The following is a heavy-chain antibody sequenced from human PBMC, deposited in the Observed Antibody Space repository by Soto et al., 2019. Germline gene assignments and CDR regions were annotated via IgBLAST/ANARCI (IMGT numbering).Heavy chain of an antibody. J-gene: IGHJ4*02. V-gene: IGHV3-9*01. Sequence: EVQLVESGGGLVQPGRSLRLSCAASGFTFDDYAMHWVRQAPGKGLEWVSGISWNSGSIGYADSVKGRFTISRYNAKNSLYLQKNSLRAEDTALYYCAKGSVGTIAAAGPDYWGQGILVTVS. CDR3: AKGSVGTIAAAGPDY. CDR2: ISWNSGSI. D-gene: IGHD6-13*01. CDR1: GFTFDDYA.